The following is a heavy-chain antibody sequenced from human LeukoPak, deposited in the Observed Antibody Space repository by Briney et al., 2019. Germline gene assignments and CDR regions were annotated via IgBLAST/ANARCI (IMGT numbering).Heavy chain of an antibody. J-gene: IGHJ6*04. V-gene: IGHV5-51*01. Sequence: GESLKISCKGSGYSFTSYCIGWWRQMPGKGLEWLGIIYPGDSDTRYSPSFQDQCTISADKSHSTAYLQWSSLKASATDMYYCARHQADLAWIQLWPYGMDVWGKGTTVTVSS. CDR2: IYPGDSDT. CDR3: ARHQADLAWIQLWPYGMDV. D-gene: IGHD5-18*01. CDR1: GYSFTSYC.